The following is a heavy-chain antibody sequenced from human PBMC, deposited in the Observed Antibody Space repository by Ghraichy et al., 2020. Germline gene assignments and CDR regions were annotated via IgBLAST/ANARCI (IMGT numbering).Heavy chain of an antibody. CDR1: GGSISSSSYY. Sequence: SETLSLTCTVSGGSISSSSYYWGWIRQPPGKGLEWIGSIYYSGSTYYNPSLKSRVTISVDTSKNQFSLKLSSVTAADTAVYYCARTTGYSSSWYPGYYFDYWGQGTLVTVSS. CDR2: IYYSGST. J-gene: IGHJ4*02. CDR3: ARTTGYSSSWYPGYYFDY. D-gene: IGHD6-13*01. V-gene: IGHV4-39*01.